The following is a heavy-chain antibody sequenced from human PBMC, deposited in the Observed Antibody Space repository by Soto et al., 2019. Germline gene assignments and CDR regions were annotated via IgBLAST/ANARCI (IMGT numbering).Heavy chain of an antibody. CDR2: IWYDGSNK. Sequence: GGSLRLSCAASGFNFSIYGMHWVRQAPGKGLEWVAIIWYDGSNKYHADSVRGRFTISRDNSKNTLYLQMNSLRAEDTAVYYCARGTPTDYWGQGTLVTVSS. V-gene: IGHV3-33*01. CDR3: ARGTPTDY. J-gene: IGHJ4*02. D-gene: IGHD2-15*01. CDR1: GFNFSIYG.